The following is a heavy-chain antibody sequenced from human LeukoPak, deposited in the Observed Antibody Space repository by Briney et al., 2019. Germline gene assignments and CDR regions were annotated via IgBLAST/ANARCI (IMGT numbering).Heavy chain of an antibody. CDR2: INHSGST. CDR1: GGSFSGYY. V-gene: IGHV4-34*01. J-gene: IGHJ5*02. Sequence: PSETLSLTCAVYGGSFSGYYWCWIRQPPGEGLEWIREINHSGSTNYNPSLKSRVTISVDTSKNQFSLKLSSVTAADTAVYYCARGRGWFGELRKRWFDPWGQGTLVTVSS. CDR3: ARGRGWFGELRKRWFDP. D-gene: IGHD3-10*01.